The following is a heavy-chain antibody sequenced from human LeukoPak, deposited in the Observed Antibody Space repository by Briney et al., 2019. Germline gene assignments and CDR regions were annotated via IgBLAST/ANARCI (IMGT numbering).Heavy chain of an antibody. V-gene: IGHV3-23*01. Sequence: GGSLRLSCAASGLTFSKYAMSWVRQAPGKGLEWVSAITESGDGTYYADSVKGRFTISRDNSKNTLYLQMNSLRAADTALYYCAKDISQGYTYGSIEQDYWGRGTLVTVSS. CDR3: AKDISQGYTYGSIEQDY. D-gene: IGHD5-18*01. CDR1: GLTFSKYA. J-gene: IGHJ4*02. CDR2: ITESGDGT.